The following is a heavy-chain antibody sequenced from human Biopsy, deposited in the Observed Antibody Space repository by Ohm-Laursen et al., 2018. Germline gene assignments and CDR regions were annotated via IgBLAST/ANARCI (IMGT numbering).Heavy chain of an antibody. CDR2: ISPYNGDT. Sequence: ASAKASCKASGYTSNRNGISWVRHAPGQGLERMSWISPYNGDTNYAEKFQGRVTMTTDTSTTTAYMELRRLRSDDTAVYYCARDPHLRLLEWSMRLGGAFDIWGQGTMVTVSS. CDR1: GYTSNRNG. V-gene: IGHV1-18*01. D-gene: IGHD3-3*01. CDR3: ARDPHLRLLEWSMRLGGAFDI. J-gene: IGHJ3*02.